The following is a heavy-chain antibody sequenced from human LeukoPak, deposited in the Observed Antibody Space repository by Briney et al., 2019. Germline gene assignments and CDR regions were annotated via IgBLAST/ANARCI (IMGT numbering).Heavy chain of an antibody. J-gene: IGHJ4*02. Sequence: PGGSLRLSCAASGFTFSSYAMSWVRQAPGKGLEWVSAISGSGGSTYYADSVKGRFTISRDNAKNSLYLQMNSLRAEDTAVYYCAREGRIVGAIKQYYFDYWGQGTLVTVSS. CDR3: AREGRIVGAIKQYYFDY. D-gene: IGHD1-26*01. V-gene: IGHV3-23*01. CDR1: GFTFSSYA. CDR2: ISGSGGST.